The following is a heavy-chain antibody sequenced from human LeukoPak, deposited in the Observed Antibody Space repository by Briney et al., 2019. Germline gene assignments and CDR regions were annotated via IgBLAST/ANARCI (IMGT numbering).Heavy chain of an antibody. CDR2: IRTSSSYI. J-gene: IGHJ3*02. CDR1: GFTFSTYA. V-gene: IGHV3-21*01. Sequence: KSGGSLRLSCAASGFTFSTYAMSWVRQAPGKGLEWVSSIRTSSSYIHYADSVKGRFTISRDNAKNSLYLQMNSLRAEDTAVYYCARDPRASSSGVSVFDIWGQGTMVTVSS. CDR3: ARDPRASSSGVSVFDI. D-gene: IGHD6-19*01.